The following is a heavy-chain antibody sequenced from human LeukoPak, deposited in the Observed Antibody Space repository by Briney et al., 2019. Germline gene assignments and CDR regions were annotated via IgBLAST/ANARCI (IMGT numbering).Heavy chain of an antibody. CDR1: GFTFSSYG. V-gene: IGHV3-33*01. Sequence: PGGSLRLSRAASGFTFSSYGMHWVRQAPGKGLEWVAVIWYDGSNKYYADSVKGRFTISRDNSKNTLYLQMNSLRAEDTAVYYCARVGDILTGDLDVWGQGTTVTVSS. CDR3: ARVGDILTGDLDV. D-gene: IGHD3-9*01. CDR2: IWYDGSNK. J-gene: IGHJ6*02.